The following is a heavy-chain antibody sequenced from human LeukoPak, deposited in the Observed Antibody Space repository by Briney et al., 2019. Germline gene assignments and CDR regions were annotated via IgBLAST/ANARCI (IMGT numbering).Heavy chain of an antibody. CDR2: INPNSGGT. V-gene: IGHV1-2*06. D-gene: IGHD6-19*01. CDR3: ARSVAGTFYYFDY. CDR1: GYAFTGYY. Sequence: ASVKVSCKASGYAFTGYYMHWVRQAPGQGLGWMGRINPNSGGTNYAQKFQGRVTMTRDTSISTAYMELSRLRSDDTAVYYCARSVAGTFYYFDYWGQGTLVTVSS. J-gene: IGHJ4*02.